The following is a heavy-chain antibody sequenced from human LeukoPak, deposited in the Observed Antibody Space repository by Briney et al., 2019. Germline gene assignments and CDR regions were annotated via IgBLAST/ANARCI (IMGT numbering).Heavy chain of an antibody. V-gene: IGHV3-33*06. CDR3: AKDLSLGAIDY. J-gene: IGHJ4*02. D-gene: IGHD1-26*01. CDR2: VWYDGSNK. Sequence: GGSLRLSCAASGFTFGSYGMHWVRQAPGKGLEWVAVVWYDGSNKYYADSVKGRFTISRDNSKNTLYLQMKSLRAEDTAVYYCAKDLSLGAIDYWGQGTLVTVSS. CDR1: GFTFGSYG.